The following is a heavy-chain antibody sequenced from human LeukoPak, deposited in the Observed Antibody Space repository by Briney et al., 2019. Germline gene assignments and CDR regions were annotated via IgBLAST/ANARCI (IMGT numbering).Heavy chain of an antibody. CDR3: ARGPDSSSWYYFDY. CDR1: GGSISSYY. J-gene: IGHJ4*02. V-gene: IGHV4-59*01. Sequence: KASETLSLTCTVSGGSISSYYWSWIRQPPGKGLEWIGYIYYSGSTNYNPSLKSRVTISVDTSKNQFPLKLSSVTAADTAVYYCARGPDSSSWYYFDYWGQGTLVTVSS. D-gene: IGHD6-13*01. CDR2: IYYSGST.